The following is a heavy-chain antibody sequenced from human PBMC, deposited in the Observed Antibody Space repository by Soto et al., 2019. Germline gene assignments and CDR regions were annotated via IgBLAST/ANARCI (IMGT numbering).Heavy chain of an antibody. CDR3: AKDRHSVWGSYPNYFDY. V-gene: IGHV3-23*01. D-gene: IGHD3-16*02. Sequence: GGSLRLSYAASGFTFRSSAITWARQAPGKGLEWVSAISGSGGSTYYADSVKGRFTISRDNSKNTLYLQMNSLRAEDTAVYYCAKDRHSVWGSYPNYFDYWGQGTLVTVSS. CDR1: GFTFRSSA. J-gene: IGHJ4*02. CDR2: ISGSGGST.